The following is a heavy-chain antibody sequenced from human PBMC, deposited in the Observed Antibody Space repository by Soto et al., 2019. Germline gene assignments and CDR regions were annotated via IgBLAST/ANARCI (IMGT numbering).Heavy chain of an antibody. V-gene: IGHV4-34*01. D-gene: IGHD1-20*01. CDR3: ARGQEYPEVSVY. CDR2: INHSGST. Sequence: SETLSLTCAVYGGSFSGYYWSWIRQPPGKGLEWIGEINHSGSTNYNPSLKSRVTISVDTSKNQFSLKLSSVTAADTAVYYCARGQEYPEVSVYWGQGTLVTVSS. J-gene: IGHJ4*02. CDR1: GGSFSGYY.